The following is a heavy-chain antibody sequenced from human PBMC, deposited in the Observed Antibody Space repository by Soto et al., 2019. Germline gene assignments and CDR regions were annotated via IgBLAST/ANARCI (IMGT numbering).Heavy chain of an antibody. J-gene: IGHJ4*02. CDR1: GYTFTSYA. CDR2: INAGNGNT. Sequence: QVQLVQSGAEEKKPGASVKVSCKASGYTFTSYAMHWVRQAPGQRLEWMGWINAGNGNTKYSQKFQGRVTITRDTSXSXXYMELSSLRAEDTAVYYWARAPPRYCSGGSCIFDYWGQGTLVTVSS. V-gene: IGHV1-3*05. CDR3: ARAPPRYCSGGSCIFDY. D-gene: IGHD2-15*01.